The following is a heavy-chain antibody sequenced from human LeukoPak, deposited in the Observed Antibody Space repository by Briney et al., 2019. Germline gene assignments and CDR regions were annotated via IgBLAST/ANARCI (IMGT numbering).Heavy chain of an antibody. CDR3: ASSAALYDSSGYYGY. V-gene: IGHV4-61*02. CDR2: IYTSGST. CDR1: GGSISSGSYY. D-gene: IGHD3-22*01. J-gene: IGHJ4*02. Sequence: SETLSLTCTVSGGSISSGSYYWSWIRQPAGKGLEWIGRIYTSGSTNYNPSLKSRVTISVDTSKNQFSLKLSSVTAADTAVYYCASSAALYDSSGYYGYWGQGTLVTVSS.